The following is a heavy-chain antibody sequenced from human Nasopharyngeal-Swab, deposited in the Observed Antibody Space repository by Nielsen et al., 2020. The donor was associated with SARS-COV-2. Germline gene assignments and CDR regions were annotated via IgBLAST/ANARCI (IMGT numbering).Heavy chain of an antibody. D-gene: IGHD2-21*02. CDR1: GYTFTSYG. V-gene: IGHV1-18*01. CDR3: ARETLKYCGGDCWGFDP. J-gene: IGHJ5*02. CDR2: ISAYNGNT. Sequence: ASVKVSCKDSGYTFTSYGISWVRQAPGQRLEWMGWISAYNGNTNYAQKLQGRVTMTTDTSTSTAYMELRSLRSDDTAVYYCARETLKYCGGDCWGFDPWGQGTLVTVSS.